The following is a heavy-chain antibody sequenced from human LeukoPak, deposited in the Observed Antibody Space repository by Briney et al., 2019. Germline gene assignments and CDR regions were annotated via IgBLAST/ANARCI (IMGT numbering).Heavy chain of an antibody. CDR2: IYPGDSDT. J-gene: IGHJ4*02. CDR1: GYSFTKYW. CDR3: ERLFRNWSDGGVDQ. V-gene: IGHV5-51*01. Sequence: PGESLKISCKASGYSFTKYWIGWVRQMPGKGLEWMGIIYPGDSDTRYSPSSPGQVTISADKSISTAYLQWSSLQASDTAMYYCERLFRNWSDGGVDQRGQGTLVTVSS. D-gene: IGHD1-20*01.